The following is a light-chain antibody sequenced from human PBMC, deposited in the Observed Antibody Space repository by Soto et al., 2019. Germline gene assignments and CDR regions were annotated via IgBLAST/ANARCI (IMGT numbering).Light chain of an antibody. CDR2: EVT. J-gene: IGLJ1*01. CDR1: SSDVGAYNL. CDR3: SSYTTTSTLGV. Sequence: SALTQPASVSGSPGQSLTLSCTGTSSDVGAYNLVSWYQQYPGKAPKLMVYEVTNRPSGVSNRFSGSKSGNAASLTISGLQAEDEADYYCSSYTTTSTLGVFGTGTKVTV. V-gene: IGLV2-14*01.